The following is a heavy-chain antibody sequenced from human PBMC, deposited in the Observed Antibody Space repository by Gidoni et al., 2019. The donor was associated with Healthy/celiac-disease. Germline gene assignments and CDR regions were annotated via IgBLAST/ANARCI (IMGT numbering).Heavy chain of an antibody. Sequence: QVQRVKSEPGVKKPGYSVKVCCKVSGGTFSSYAISRVRQATGQWLEWMGGIIPVFGTANYAQKFQGRVTITADKSTSTAYMELRSLRSEDTAVYYCARALEGKEFRGVIGYWGQGTLVTVSS. CDR1: GGTFSSYA. CDR2: IIPVFGTA. D-gene: IGHD3-10*01. J-gene: IGHJ4*02. V-gene: IGHV1-69*06. CDR3: ARALEGKEFRGVIGY.